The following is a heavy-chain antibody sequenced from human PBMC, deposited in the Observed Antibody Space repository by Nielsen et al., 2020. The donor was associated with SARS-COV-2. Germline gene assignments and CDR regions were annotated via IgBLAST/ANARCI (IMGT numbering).Heavy chain of an antibody. V-gene: IGHV3-20*01. CDR1: GFTFDDYG. CDR3: VRQTHYYYYGMDV. CDR2: INWNGGST. J-gene: IGHJ6*01. Sequence: GGSLRLSCAASGFTFDDYGMSWVRQAPGKGLEWVSGINWNGGSTGYADSVKGRFTISRDNAKNSLYLQMNSLRAEDTALYHCVRQTHYYYYGMDVWGQGTTVTVSS.